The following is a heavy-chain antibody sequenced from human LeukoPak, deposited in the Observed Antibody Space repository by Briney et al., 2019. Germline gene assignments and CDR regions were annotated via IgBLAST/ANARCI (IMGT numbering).Heavy chain of an antibody. CDR3: ASEGLAAAGQNFDY. J-gene: IGHJ4*02. CDR2: INPNSGGT. D-gene: IGHD6-13*01. V-gene: IGHV1-2*02. Sequence: ASVKVSCKASGYTFTGYYMHWVRQAPGQGLERMGWINPNSGGTNYAQKFQGRVTMTRDTSISTAYMELSRLRSDDTAVYYCASEGLAAAGQNFDYWGQGTLVTVSS. CDR1: GYTFTGYY.